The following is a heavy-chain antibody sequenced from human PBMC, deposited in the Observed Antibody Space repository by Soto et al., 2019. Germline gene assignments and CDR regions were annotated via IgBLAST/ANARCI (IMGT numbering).Heavy chain of an antibody. Sequence: ASVKVSCKASGYTFTNYGISWVRQAPGQGLEWMGWISAYNGNADYAQKFQGRVTMTTDTSTTTAYMELRGLRSDDTAMYYCARDRSTHDYWGQGTLVTVSS. D-gene: IGHD2-15*01. CDR1: GYTFTNYG. CDR3: ARDRSTHDY. CDR2: ISAYNGNA. J-gene: IGHJ4*02. V-gene: IGHV1-18*01.